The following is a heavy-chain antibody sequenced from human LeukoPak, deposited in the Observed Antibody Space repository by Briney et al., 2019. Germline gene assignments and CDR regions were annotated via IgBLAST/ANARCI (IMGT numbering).Heavy chain of an antibody. Sequence: GGSLRLSCAASGFTFSSYSMNWVRQAPGKGLEWVSYISSSSSTIYYADSVKGRFTISRDNAKNSLYLQMNSLRAEDTAVYYCAREDSYYYGSGSYPFDYWGQGTLVTVSS. J-gene: IGHJ4*02. V-gene: IGHV3-48*04. CDR3: AREDSYYYGSGSYPFDY. CDR2: ISSSSSTI. CDR1: GFTFSSYS. D-gene: IGHD3-10*01.